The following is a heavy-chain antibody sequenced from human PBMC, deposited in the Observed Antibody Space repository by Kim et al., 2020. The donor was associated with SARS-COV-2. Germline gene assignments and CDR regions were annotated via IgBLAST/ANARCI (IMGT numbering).Heavy chain of an antibody. CDR2: INHSGST. Sequence: SETLSLTCAVYGGSFSGYYWSWIRQPPGKGLEWIGEINHSGSTNYNPSLKSRVTISVDTSKNQFSLKLSSVTAADTAVYYCARGLVVVVVAATNSTIYYYYGMDVWGQGTTVTVSS. CDR3: ARGLVVVVVAATNSTIYYYYGMDV. CDR1: GGSFSGYY. J-gene: IGHJ6*02. V-gene: IGHV4-34*01. D-gene: IGHD2-15*01.